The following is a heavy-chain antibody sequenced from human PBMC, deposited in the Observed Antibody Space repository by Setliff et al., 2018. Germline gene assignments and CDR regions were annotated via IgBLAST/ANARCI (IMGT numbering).Heavy chain of an antibody. CDR2: IIPILGTT. CDR3: ARDRKEVVISPSQAAFDI. V-gene: IGHV1-69*13. CDR1: GGTFSRYA. J-gene: IGHJ3*02. Sequence: SVKVSCKASGGTFSRYAINWVRQAPGQGLEWMGGIIPILGTTNYAQKFQGRVTITADESTSTAYMELRSLRSDDTAVYYCARDRKEVVISPSQAAFDIWGQGTMVTVSS. D-gene: IGHD3-22*01.